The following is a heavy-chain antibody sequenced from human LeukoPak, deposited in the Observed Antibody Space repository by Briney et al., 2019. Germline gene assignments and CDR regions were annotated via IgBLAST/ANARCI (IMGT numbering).Heavy chain of an antibody. CDR3: AKILPDTVTADY. CDR1: GFTFSSYG. J-gene: IGHJ4*02. D-gene: IGHD4-11*01. V-gene: IGHV3-30*18. Sequence: PGGSLRLSCAASGFTFSSYGMYWVRQAPGKGLGWVAVISYDGSNKYYADSVKGRFTISRDNSKNTLYLQMNSLRAEGTAVYYCAKILPDTVTADYWGQGTLVTVSS. CDR2: ISYDGSNK.